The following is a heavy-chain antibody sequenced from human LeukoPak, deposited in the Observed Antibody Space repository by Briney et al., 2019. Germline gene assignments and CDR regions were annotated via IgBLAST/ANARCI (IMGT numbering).Heavy chain of an antibody. CDR1: GGSINSYY. CDR2: ISYSGDT. CDR3: ARHHQQLRSDYFDY. V-gene: IGHV4-59*08. J-gene: IGHJ4*02. Sequence: PETLSLTCTVSGGSINSYYWSWIRQPPGKGLEWLGYISYSGDTNYNPSLKSRVTISVDTSKNQFSLRLSSVTAADTAVYYCARHHQQLRSDYFDYWGQGTLVTVSS. D-gene: IGHD6-13*01.